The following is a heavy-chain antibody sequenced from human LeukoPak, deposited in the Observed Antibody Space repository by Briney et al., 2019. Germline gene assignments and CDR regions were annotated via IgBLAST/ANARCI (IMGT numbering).Heavy chain of an antibody. D-gene: IGHD5-12*01. V-gene: IGHV1-18*01. CDR1: GYTFTSYG. Sequence: GASVKVSCKASGYTFTSYGISWVRQAPGQGLEWMGWISAYNGNTNYAQKLQGRVTMTTDTSTSTAYMEQRSLRSDDTAVYYCARDYDILTAYYFDYWGQGTLVTVSS. J-gene: IGHJ4*02. CDR3: ARDYDILTAYYFDY. CDR2: ISAYNGNT.